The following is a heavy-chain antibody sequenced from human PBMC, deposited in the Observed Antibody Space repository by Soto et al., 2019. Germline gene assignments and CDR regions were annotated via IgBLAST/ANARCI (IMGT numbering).Heavy chain of an antibody. Sequence: PSGTLSLTCAVSGGSISSGGYSWSWIRQPPGKGLEWIGYIYHSGSTYYNPSLKSRVTISVDRSKNQFSLKLSSVTAADTAVYYCARISIFGVVFDYWGQGTLVTVSS. CDR3: ARISIFGVVFDY. CDR2: IYHSGST. J-gene: IGHJ4*02. V-gene: IGHV4-30-2*01. CDR1: GGSISSGGYS. D-gene: IGHD3-3*01.